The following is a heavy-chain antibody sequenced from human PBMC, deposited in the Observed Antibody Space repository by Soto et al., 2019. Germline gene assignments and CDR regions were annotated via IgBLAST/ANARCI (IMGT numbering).Heavy chain of an antibody. V-gene: IGHV3-30-3*01. D-gene: IGHD4-17*01. J-gene: IGHJ4*02. CDR2: ISYDGSNK. Sequence: QVQLVESGGGVVQPGRSLRLSCAASGFTFSSYAMHWVRQAPGKGLEWVAVISYDGSNKYYADSVKGRFTISRDNSKNTLYLQMNSLRAEDTAVYYCFSDYGIDYWGQGTLVTVSS. CDR1: GFTFSSYA. CDR3: FSDYGIDY.